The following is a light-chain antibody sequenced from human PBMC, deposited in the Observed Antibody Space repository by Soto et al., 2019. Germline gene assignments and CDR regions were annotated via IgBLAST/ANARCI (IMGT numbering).Light chain of an antibody. CDR3: AAWDDSLNKV. J-gene: IGLJ3*02. CDR2: SNN. V-gene: IGLV1-44*01. CDR1: SSNIGSNT. Sequence: QSVLTQPPSASGTPGQRVTLSCSGSSSNIGSNTVNWYQQLPGTAPKLLIYSNNQRPSGVTDRFSGSKSGTSASLAISGLQSEDEADYYCAAWDDSLNKVFGGGTKLTVL.